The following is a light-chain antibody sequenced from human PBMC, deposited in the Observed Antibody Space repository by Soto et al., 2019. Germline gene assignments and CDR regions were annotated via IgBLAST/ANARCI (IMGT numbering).Light chain of an antibody. Sequence: EIVMTQSPATLSVSPGERATLSCRASQSVRSKLAWYQQKPGQAPRLLIYGASTRATGIPARFSGSGSGTEFTLTSSSLPSEDFAVYYCQQYNNWPYTFGQGTKLEIK. CDR2: GAS. CDR3: QQYNNWPYT. J-gene: IGKJ2*01. CDR1: QSVRSK. V-gene: IGKV3-15*01.